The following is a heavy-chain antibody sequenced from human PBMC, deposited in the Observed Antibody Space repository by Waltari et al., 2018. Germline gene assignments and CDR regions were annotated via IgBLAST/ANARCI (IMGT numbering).Heavy chain of an antibody. Sequence: EVQLVESGGGLVQPGGSLRLSCAASGFTVSSYWMSWVSQAPGNGLECVANIKQDGSEKYYVDSVKVRFTISRANAKNSLYLQMNSLGAEDTAVYYCATEPYSSSYYFDYWGQGTLVTVSS. V-gene: IGHV3-7*01. CDR1: GFTVSSYW. CDR2: IKQDGSEK. J-gene: IGHJ4*02. D-gene: IGHD6-6*01. CDR3: ATEPYSSSYYFDY.